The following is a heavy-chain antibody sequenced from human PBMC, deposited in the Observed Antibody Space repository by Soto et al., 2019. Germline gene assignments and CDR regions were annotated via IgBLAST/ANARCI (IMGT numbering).Heavy chain of an antibody. V-gene: IGHV1-3*01. CDR2: INAGNGNT. Sequence: QVQLVQSGAEVKKPGASVKVSCKASGYTFTSYAMHWVRQAPGQRLEWMGWINAGNGNTKYSQKFQGRVTITRDTSASTAYMELSSLRSEDTAVYYCARDLASPEIAARAFDIWGQGTMVTVSS. J-gene: IGHJ3*02. CDR1: GYTFTSYA. D-gene: IGHD6-6*01. CDR3: ARDLASPEIAARAFDI.